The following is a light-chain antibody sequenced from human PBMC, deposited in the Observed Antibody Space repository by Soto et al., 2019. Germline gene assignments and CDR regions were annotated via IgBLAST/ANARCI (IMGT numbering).Light chain of an antibody. CDR1: QSISSL. V-gene: IGKV1-5*01. J-gene: IGKJ1*01. CDR3: QQYNNDWT. Sequence: DIQLTQSPPTLSASVGDRVTLTCRASQSISSLLAWYQQKPGKAAQFLIYDVSSLQSGVPSRFSGSGSGTEFTLTISSLQPDDFATYYCQQYNNDWTFGQGTKVDIK. CDR2: DVS.